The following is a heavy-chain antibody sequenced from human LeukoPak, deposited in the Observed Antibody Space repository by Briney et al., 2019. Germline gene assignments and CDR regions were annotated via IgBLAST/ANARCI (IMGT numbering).Heavy chain of an antibody. CDR1: GFTFSSYS. Sequence: GGSLRLSCAASGFTFSSYSMNWVRQAPGKGLEWVAVISYDGSNKYYADSVKGRFTISRDNSKNMLYLQMNSLGAEDTAVYYCAKPRDIVVVPAAPALGAFDIWGQGTMVTVSS. CDR3: AKPRDIVVVPAAPALGAFDI. CDR2: ISYDGSNK. J-gene: IGHJ3*02. D-gene: IGHD2-2*01. V-gene: IGHV3-30*18.